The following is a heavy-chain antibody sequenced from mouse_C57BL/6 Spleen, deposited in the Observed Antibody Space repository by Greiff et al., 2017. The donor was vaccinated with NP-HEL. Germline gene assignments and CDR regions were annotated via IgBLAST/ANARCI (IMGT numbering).Heavy chain of an antibody. CDR3: ASPLYDGYYEFAY. CDR1: GFTFTDYY. V-gene: IGHV7-3*01. J-gene: IGHJ3*01. CDR2: IRNKANGYTT. Sequence: EVKLVESGGGLVQPGGSLSLSCAASGFTFTDYYMSWVRQPPGKALEWLGFIRNKANGYTTEYSASVKGRFTISRDNSQSILYLQMNALRAEDSATYYCASPLYDGYYEFAYWGQGTLVTVSA. D-gene: IGHD2-3*01.